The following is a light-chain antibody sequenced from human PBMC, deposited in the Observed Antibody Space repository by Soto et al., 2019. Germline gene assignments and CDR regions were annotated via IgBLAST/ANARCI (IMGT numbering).Light chain of an antibody. CDR3: QQYASSTGT. CDR1: QSVSSSS. CDR2: DTS. Sequence: EIVLTQSPGTLSLSPGERATLSCRASQSVSSSSLAWYQQKPGKAPRLLMYDTSSRATGIPDRFSGSGSGTDLTQTISRLEPEDFAVYYGQQYASSTGTVGQGTKVEIK. J-gene: IGKJ1*01. V-gene: IGKV3-20*01.